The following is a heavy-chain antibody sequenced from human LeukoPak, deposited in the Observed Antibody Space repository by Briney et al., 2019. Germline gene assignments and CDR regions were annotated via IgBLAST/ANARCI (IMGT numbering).Heavy chain of an antibody. CDR1: GGSISSGGYY. CDR3: ARRLTQYDCFDP. D-gene: IGHD2-2*01. J-gene: IGHJ5*02. Sequence: SETLSLTCTVSGGSISSGGYYWSWIRQHPGKGLEWIGYIYYSGSTYYNPSLKSRVTISVDTSKNQFSLHLNSVTPEDTAVYYCARRLTQYDCFDPWGQGILVTVSS. V-gene: IGHV4-31*03. CDR2: IYYSGST.